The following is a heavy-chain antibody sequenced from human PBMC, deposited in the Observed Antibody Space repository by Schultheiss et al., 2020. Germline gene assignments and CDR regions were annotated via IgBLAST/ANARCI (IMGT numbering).Heavy chain of an antibody. D-gene: IGHD6-6*01. CDR3: ARGRHSSSSGPCQSGGWFDP. V-gene: IGHV3-33*01. CDR1: GFTFSSYG. J-gene: IGHJ5*02. CDR2: IWYDGSNK. Sequence: GGSLRLSCAASGFTFSSYGMHWVRQAPGKGLEWVAVIWYDGSNKYYADSVKGRFTISRDNSKNTLYLQMNSLRAEDTAVYYCARGRHSSSSGPCQSGGWFDPWGQGTLVTVSS.